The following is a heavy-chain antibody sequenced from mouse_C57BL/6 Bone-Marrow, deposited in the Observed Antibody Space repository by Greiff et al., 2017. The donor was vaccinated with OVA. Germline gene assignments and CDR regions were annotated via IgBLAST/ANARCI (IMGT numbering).Heavy chain of an antibody. CDR3: ARDYGSVYYFDY. Sequence: QVQLQQPGAELVKPGASVKMSCKASGYTFTSYWITWVKQRPGQGLEWIGDIYPGSGSTNYNEKFKSKATLTVDTSSSTAYMQLSSRTSEDSAVYYCARDYGSVYYFDYWGQGTTLTVSS. D-gene: IGHD1-1*01. J-gene: IGHJ2*01. V-gene: IGHV1-55*01. CDR2: IYPGSGST. CDR1: GYTFTSYW.